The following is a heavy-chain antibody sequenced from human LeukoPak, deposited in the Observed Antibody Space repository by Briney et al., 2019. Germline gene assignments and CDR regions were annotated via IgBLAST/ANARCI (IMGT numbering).Heavy chain of an antibody. Sequence: SETLSLTCSVSGGSLSPYYWSWIRQPPGKGLEWIGYIFSSGSTNYIPSLKSRVTISVDTSRNQFSLKLSSVTAADTAVYYCARRQIYFDYWGQGTLVTVSS. CDR1: GGSLSPYY. CDR2: IFSSGST. CDR3: ARRQIYFDY. V-gene: IGHV4-4*09. J-gene: IGHJ4*02.